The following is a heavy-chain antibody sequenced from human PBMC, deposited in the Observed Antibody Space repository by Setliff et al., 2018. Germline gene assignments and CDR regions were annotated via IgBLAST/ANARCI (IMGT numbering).Heavy chain of an antibody. V-gene: IGHV3-7*01. J-gene: IGHJ4*02. D-gene: IGHD5-12*01. CDR2: IKEDGSEK. Sequence: GGSLRLSCAASGFTFSNYWMSWVRQAPGKGLEWVANIKEDGSEKNLVESVKGRFTISRDNAKKSLYLQMNSLRAADTAVYYCARVIGGYDSVDYWGQGTLVTVSS. CDR3: ARVIGGYDSVDY. CDR1: GFTFSNYW.